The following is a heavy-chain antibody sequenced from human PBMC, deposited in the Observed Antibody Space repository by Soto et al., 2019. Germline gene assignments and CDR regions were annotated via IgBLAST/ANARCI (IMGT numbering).Heavy chain of an antibody. D-gene: IGHD2-2*01. CDR1: GFTLSSNG. V-gene: IGHV3-33*01. Sequence: PGGSLRLSCAASGFTLSSNGMHWVRQAPGKGLEWVAFIWYDGSDKYYADSVKGRFTISRDNSKNTVHLQMNSLRVEDTAVYYCARLYCSSSSCYSVGAFDIRGQGTVVTVSS. J-gene: IGHJ3*02. CDR2: IWYDGSDK. CDR3: ARLYCSSSSCYSVGAFDI.